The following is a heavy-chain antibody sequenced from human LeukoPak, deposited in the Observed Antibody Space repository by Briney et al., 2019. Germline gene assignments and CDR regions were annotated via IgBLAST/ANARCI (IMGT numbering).Heavy chain of an antibody. V-gene: IGHV3-21*04. CDR3: AKDSNVVVTATHYWYFDL. CDR1: GFTFSSYS. J-gene: IGHJ2*01. Sequence: SGGSLRLSCAASGFTFSSYSMNWVRQAPGKGLEWVSSISSSSSYIYYADSVKGRFTISRDNAKNSLYLQMNSLRAEDTAVYYCAKDSNVVVTATHYWYFDLWGRGTLVTVSS. D-gene: IGHD2-21*02. CDR2: ISSSSSYI.